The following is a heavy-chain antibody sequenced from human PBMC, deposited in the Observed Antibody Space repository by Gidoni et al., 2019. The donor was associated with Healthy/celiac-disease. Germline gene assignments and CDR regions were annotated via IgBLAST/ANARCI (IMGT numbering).Heavy chain of an antibody. CDR2: ILPIFGTA. J-gene: IGHJ6*02. Sequence: QVQLVQSGAEVKKPGSSVNVSCKDPADTLRSSAISWVRQAPGQGLEWMGGILPIFGTANYAQKFQGRVRINADESTSTAYMELSSLRSEDTAVYYCARSPRAGYYFYYYYYGMDVWGQGTTVTVSS. CDR1: ADTLRSSA. V-gene: IGHV1-69*01. CDR3: ARSPRAGYYFYYYYYGMDV. D-gene: IGHD3-9*01.